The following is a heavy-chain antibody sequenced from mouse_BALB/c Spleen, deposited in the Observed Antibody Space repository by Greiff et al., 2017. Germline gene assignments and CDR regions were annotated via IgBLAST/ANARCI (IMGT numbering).Heavy chain of an antibody. Sequence: EVRRVESGGGLVQPGGSLKLSCAASGFTFSSYSMSWVRQTPEKRLEWVAYISNGGGSTYYPDTVKGRFTISRDNATNTLYLQMSSLKSEDTAMYYCAKHGGYYRCFAYWGEGTPVTVSA. CDR2: ISNGGGST. CDR1: GFTFSSYS. D-gene: IGHD2-14*01. J-gene: IGHJ3*01. CDR3: AKHGGYYRCFAY. V-gene: IGHV5-12-2*01.